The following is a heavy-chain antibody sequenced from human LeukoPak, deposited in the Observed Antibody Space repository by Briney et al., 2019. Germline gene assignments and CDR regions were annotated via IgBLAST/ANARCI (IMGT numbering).Heavy chain of an antibody. V-gene: IGHV1-18*01. J-gene: IGHJ4*02. CDR2: ISAYNGNT. CDR3: ARAVGYCSGGSCYGYFDY. CDR1: GYTFTSYG. D-gene: IGHD2-15*01. Sequence: ASVKVSCKASGYTFTSYGISWVRQAPGQGLEWMGWISAYNGNTNYAQKLQGRVTMTTDTSTSTAYMELRSLRSDDTAVYYCARAVGYCSGGSCYGYFDYWGQGTLVTVSS.